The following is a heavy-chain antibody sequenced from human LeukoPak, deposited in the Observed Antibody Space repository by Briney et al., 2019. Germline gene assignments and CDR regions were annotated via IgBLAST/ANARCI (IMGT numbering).Heavy chain of an antibody. CDR1: GYSISSGYY. V-gene: IGHV4-38-2*02. J-gene: IGHJ5*02. CDR2: IYHGGST. CDR3: ARDRAYPTSKRITIFGVEDERDNWFDP. Sequence: SETLSLTCTVSGYSISSGYYWGWIRQPPGKGLEWIGSIYHGGSTYYNPSLKSRVTISVYTSKNQFSLKLSSVTAADTAVYYCARDRAYPTSKRITIFGVEDERDNWFDPRGQGTLVTVSS. D-gene: IGHD3-3*01.